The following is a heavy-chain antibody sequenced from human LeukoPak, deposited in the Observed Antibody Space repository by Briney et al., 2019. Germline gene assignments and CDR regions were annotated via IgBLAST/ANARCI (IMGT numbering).Heavy chain of an antibody. J-gene: IGHJ3*01. D-gene: IGHD2-2*01. CDR1: GGSINSGGFY. CDR2: IYYSGST. V-gene: IGHV4-31*03. Sequence: SETLSLTCTVSGGSINSGGFYWSWIRQHPGKGLEWIGYIYYSGSTFYNPSLKSRVAISLDKSKNQFSLNLRSVTAADTAVYHCARGLVVPSATTWGQGTTVTVSS. CDR3: ARGLVVPSATT.